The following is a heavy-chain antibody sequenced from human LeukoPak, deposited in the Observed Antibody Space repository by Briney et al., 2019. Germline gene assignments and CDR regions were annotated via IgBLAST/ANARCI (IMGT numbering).Heavy chain of an antibody. CDR1: GYTFTSYG. V-gene: IGHV1-18*01. D-gene: IGHD3-3*01. CDR3: ARWSTTRALDY. Sequence: AAVKVSCQASGYTFTSYGIRWVGQAPGQGVEWMGWISAYNGNTNYAQKLQGRFTMTTDTSTSTAYMELRSLRSDDTAVYYCARWSTTRALDYWGQGTLVTVSS. CDR2: ISAYNGNT. J-gene: IGHJ4*02.